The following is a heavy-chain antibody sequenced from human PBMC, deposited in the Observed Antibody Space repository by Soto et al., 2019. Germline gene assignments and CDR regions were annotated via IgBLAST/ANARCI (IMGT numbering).Heavy chain of an antibody. Sequence: GVSLRLSCAASGFTFSSYAMSWVRQAPGKGLEWVSAISGSGGSTYYADSVKGRFTISRDNSKNTLYLQMNSLRAEDTAVYYCAKDKRLVTVTTFDYWGQGTLVTVSS. CDR1: GFTFSSYA. CDR3: AKDKRLVTVTTFDY. J-gene: IGHJ4*02. CDR2: ISGSGGST. V-gene: IGHV3-23*01. D-gene: IGHD4-17*01.